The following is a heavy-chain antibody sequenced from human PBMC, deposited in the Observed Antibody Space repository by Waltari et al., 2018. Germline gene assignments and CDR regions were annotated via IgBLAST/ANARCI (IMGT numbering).Heavy chain of an antibody. CDR1: GYSISRGYY. D-gene: IGHD6-6*01. J-gene: IGHJ5*02. Sequence: QVQLQESGPGLVKPSETLSLTCAVSGYSISRGYYWGWIRPPPGKGLEWIGSIYHSGSTYYNPSLKSRVTISVDTSKNQFSLKLSSVTAADTAVYYCARQTKGRSSSSRGIGFDPWGQGTLVTVSS. V-gene: IGHV4-38-2*01. CDR3: ARQTKGRSSSSRGIGFDP. CDR2: IYHSGST.